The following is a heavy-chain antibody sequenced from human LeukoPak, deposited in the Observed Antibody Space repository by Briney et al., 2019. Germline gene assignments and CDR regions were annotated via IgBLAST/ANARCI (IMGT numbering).Heavy chain of an antibody. CDR1: GYPFTDYY. CDR2: INPDSGRT. J-gene: IGHJ4*02. CDR3: ARGTYHDSRGYSGVRLFDY. Sequence: ASVRVSCKASGYPFTDYYIHWVRQAPGQGLEWMGWINPDSGRTSYSQKFQGRVSMITDTSINTAYMELNRLTSDDTAVHYCARGTYHDSRGYSGVRLFDYWGQGTMVTVSS. D-gene: IGHD3-22*01. V-gene: IGHV1-2*02.